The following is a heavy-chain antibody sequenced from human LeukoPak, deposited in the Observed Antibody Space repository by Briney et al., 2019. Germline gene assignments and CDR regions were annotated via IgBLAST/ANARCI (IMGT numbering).Heavy chain of an antibody. CDR3: ARLGSWCFDL. CDR2: IYYTGST. Sequence: ASETLSLTCTVAGDSISTYYCSWIRQPPGKGLEWIGYIYYTGSTNYNPSLKSRVTISVDTSRNQFSLKLSSVTAADTAVYFCARLGSWCFDLWGRGTLVTVSS. CDR1: GDSISTYY. J-gene: IGHJ2*01. V-gene: IGHV4-59*01. D-gene: IGHD2-15*01.